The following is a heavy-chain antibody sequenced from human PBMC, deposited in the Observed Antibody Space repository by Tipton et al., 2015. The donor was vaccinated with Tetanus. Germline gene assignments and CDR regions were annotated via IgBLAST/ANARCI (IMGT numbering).Heavy chain of an antibody. Sequence: SLRLSCAASGFTFSSYAMHWVRQAPGKGLEWVAVISYDGSNKYYADSVKGRFTISRDNSKNTLYLQMNSLRAEDTAVYYCARDPPWPLYAPGLDPLPDDASDIWGQGTMVTVSS. J-gene: IGHJ3*02. D-gene: IGHD2-8*01. CDR2: ISYDGSNK. CDR3: ARDPPWPLYAPGLDPLPDDASDI. V-gene: IGHV3-30-3*01. CDR1: GFTFSSYA.